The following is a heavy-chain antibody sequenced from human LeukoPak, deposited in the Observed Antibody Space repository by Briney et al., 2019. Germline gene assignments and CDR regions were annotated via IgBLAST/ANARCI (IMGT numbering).Heavy chain of an antibody. CDR3: ARGYDILTGLYFDY. V-gene: IGHV4-34*01. J-gene: IGHJ4*02. CDR2: INHSGST. CDR1: GGSFSGYY. D-gene: IGHD3-9*01. Sequence: SETLSLTCAVYGGSFSGYYWSWFRQPPGKGLEWIGEINHSGSTNYNPSLKSRVTISVDTSKNQFSLKLSSVTAADTAVYYCARGYDILTGLYFDYWGQGTLVTVSS.